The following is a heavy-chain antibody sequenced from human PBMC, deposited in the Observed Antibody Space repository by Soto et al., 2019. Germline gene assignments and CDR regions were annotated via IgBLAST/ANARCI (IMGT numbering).Heavy chain of an antibody. Sequence: GVSLRLSCAASGFTFSSYGMHWVRQAPGKGLEWVAVISYDGSNKYYADSVKGRFTISRDNSKNALYLQMNSLRAEDTAVYYCAKGIAVDGKAYWGQGTLVNVSS. CDR2: ISYDGSNK. CDR1: GFTFSSYG. V-gene: IGHV3-30*18. J-gene: IGHJ4*02. CDR3: AKGIAVDGKAY. D-gene: IGHD6-19*01.